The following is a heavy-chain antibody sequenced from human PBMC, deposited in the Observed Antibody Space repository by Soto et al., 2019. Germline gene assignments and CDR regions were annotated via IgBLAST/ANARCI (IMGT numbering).Heavy chain of an antibody. J-gene: IGHJ5*01. V-gene: IGHV2-5*02. CDR2: IHWDDEK. CDR3: AHRRYTLNDWDCFDS. CDR1: GFSLRNTEES. Sequence: QITLKESGPTLVKATQTLTLTCSCSGFSLRNTEESVSWIRQPPGKALGWLGIIHWDDEKRYSPSVKRRRTITKDTSKNPAVLLMHNLDPMYTGTYHCAHRRYTLNDWDCFDSCCQRTLVTVSS. D-gene: IGHD1-1*01.